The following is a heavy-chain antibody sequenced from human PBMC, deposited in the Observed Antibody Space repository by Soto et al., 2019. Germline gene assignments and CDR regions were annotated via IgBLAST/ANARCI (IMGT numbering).Heavy chain of an antibody. CDR3: AMGYYDSRGQYNTFDV. Sequence: SETLSLTCTVSGASITSSYWCWIRHSSEKGLEWIGFGHHTGHSNYNPSLNRRVSISVDTSKNQLSLKLTSVTPADTAKYYCAMGYYDSRGQYNTFDVWGRGTTVTVSS. V-gene: IGHV4-59*12. CDR1: GASITSSY. J-gene: IGHJ3*01. D-gene: IGHD3-22*01. CDR2: GHHTGHS.